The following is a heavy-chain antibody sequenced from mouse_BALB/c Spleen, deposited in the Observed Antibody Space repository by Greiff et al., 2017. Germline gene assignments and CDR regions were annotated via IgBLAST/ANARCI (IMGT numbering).Heavy chain of an antibody. CDR1: GYTFTSYW. Sequence: QVQLKQPGAELVRPGASVKLSCKASGYTFTSYWINWVKQRPGQGLEWIGNIYPSDSYTNYNQKFKDKATLTVDKSSSTAYMQLSSPTSEDSAVYYCTRGDGGFAYWGQGTLVTVSA. J-gene: IGHJ3*01. D-gene: IGHD3-3*01. CDR3: TRGDGGFAY. CDR2: IYPSDSYT. V-gene: IGHV1-69*02.